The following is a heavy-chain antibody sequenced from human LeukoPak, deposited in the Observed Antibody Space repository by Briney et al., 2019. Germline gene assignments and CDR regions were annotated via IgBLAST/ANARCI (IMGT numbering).Heavy chain of an antibody. CDR3: AKDRVLFGFGEGIDYFDY. J-gene: IGHJ4*02. V-gene: IGHV3-23*01. CDR2: IIGSGGST. Sequence: PGGSLRLSCAASGFTFSSYAMSWVRQAPGKGLEWVSAIIGSGGSTYYADSVKGRFTISRDNSKNTLYLQMNSLRAEDTAVYYCAKDRVLFGFGEGIDYFDYWGQGTLVTVSS. D-gene: IGHD3-10*01. CDR1: GFTFSSYA.